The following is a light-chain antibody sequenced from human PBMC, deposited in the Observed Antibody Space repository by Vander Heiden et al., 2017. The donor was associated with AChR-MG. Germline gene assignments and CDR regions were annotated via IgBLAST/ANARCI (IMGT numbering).Light chain of an antibody. CDR1: QSVSSY. CDR3: QQRSNWPPMYT. Sequence: EIVSTPTPPTLSLSPGERATPSCRASQSVSSYLAWYQQKPGQAPRLLIYDASNRATGIPARFSGSGSGTDFTLTISSREPEDFAVYYCQQRSNWPPMYTFGQGTKLEIK. CDR2: DAS. J-gene: IGKJ2*01. V-gene: IGKV3-11*01.